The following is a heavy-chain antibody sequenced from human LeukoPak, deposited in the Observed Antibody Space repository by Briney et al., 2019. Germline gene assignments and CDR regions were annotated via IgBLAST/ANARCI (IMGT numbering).Heavy chain of an antibody. Sequence: GGSLRLSCAASGFTFSTYAMSWVPQAPGKGLEWVSGISDGGDYTYYADSVKGRFTISRDNSKNTLYLQMNSLRADDTAVYHCAKEKKSGGWPIDYWGQGALVTVSS. CDR2: ISDGGDYT. J-gene: IGHJ4*02. CDR3: AKEKKSGGWPIDY. D-gene: IGHD2-15*01. CDR1: GFTFSTYA. V-gene: IGHV3-23*01.